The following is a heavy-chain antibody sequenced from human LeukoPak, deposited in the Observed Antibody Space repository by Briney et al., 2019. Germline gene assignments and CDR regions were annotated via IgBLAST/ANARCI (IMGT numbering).Heavy chain of an antibody. CDR2: ISYDGSNK. Sequence: GRSLRLSCAASGFTFSSYGMHWVRQAPGKGLEWVAVISYDGSNKYYADSVKGRFTISRDNFKNTLYLQMNSLRAEDTAVYYCAKVEEVSSNSYGMDVWGQGTTVTVSS. CDR3: AKVEEVSSNSYGMDV. V-gene: IGHV3-30*18. J-gene: IGHJ6*02. D-gene: IGHD6-13*01. CDR1: GFTFSSYG.